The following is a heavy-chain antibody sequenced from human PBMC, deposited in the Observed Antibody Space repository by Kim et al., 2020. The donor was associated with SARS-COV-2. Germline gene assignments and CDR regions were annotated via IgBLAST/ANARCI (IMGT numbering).Heavy chain of an antibody. V-gene: IGHV3-7*01. CDR1: GFTFSSYW. D-gene: IGHD4-17*01. CDR3: ARDSWDDYGDSYYFDY. J-gene: IGHJ4*02. Sequence: GGSLRLSCAASGFTFSSYWMSWVRQAPGKGLEWVANIKQDGSEKYYVDSVKGRFTISRDNAKNSLYLQMNSLRAEDTAVYYCARDSWDDYGDSYYFDYWGQGTLVTVSS. CDR2: IKQDGSEK.